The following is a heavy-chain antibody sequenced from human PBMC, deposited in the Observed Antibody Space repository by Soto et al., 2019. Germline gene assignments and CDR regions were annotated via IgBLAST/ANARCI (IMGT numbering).Heavy chain of an antibody. CDR3: AREVDILTGSALDY. CDR1: GFTFSSYA. Sequence: EVQLVESGGGLVQPGGSLRLSCAASGFTFSSYAMHWVRQAPGKGLEYVSAISSNGGSTYYASSVKGRFTISRDNSKNTLYLQMGSLRAEDMAVYYCAREVDILTGSALDYWGQGTLVTVSS. D-gene: IGHD3-9*01. CDR2: ISSNGGST. J-gene: IGHJ4*02. V-gene: IGHV3-64*01.